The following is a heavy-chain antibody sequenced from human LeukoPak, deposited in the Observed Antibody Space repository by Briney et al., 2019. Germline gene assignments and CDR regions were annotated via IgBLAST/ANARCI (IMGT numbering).Heavy chain of an antibody. V-gene: IGHV3-30*03. CDR3: ARGGSYLSAFDI. D-gene: IGHD1-26*01. J-gene: IGHJ3*02. CDR2: ISYDGSNK. Sequence: PGGSLRLSCAASGFTFSSYGMHWVRQAPGKGLEWVAVISYDGSNKYYADSVKGRFTISRDNSKNTLYLQMNSLRAEDTAVYCCARGGSYLSAFDIWGQGTMVTVSS. CDR1: GFTFSSYG.